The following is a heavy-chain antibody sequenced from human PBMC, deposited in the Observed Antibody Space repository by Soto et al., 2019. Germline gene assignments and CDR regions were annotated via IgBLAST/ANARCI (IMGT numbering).Heavy chain of an antibody. CDR1: GGSISSYY. D-gene: IGHD3-3*01. J-gene: IGHJ6*03. CDR3: ARTYYDFWSGYYLRDYYYHYMDV. CDR2: IYYSGST. Sequence: SETLSLTCTVSGGSISSYYWSWIRQPPGKGLEWIGYIYYSGSTNYNPSLKSRVTISVDTSKNQFSLKLSSVTAADTAVYYCARTYYDFWSGYYLRDYYYHYMDVWGKGTTVTVSS. V-gene: IGHV4-59*08.